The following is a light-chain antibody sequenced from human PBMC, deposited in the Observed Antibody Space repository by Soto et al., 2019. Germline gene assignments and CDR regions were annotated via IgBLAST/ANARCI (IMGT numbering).Light chain of an antibody. CDR1: QSISSW. J-gene: IGKJ1*01. CDR3: QQYNSFPWT. Sequence: DIQMTQSPSTLSAFVGDRVTITCRVSQSISSWLAWYQQKGGKAPKLLIYKASSLESGVPSRFSGSGSGTEFTLTISSLQPDDFATYYCQQYNSFPWTFGQGTKVEIK. CDR2: KAS. V-gene: IGKV1-5*03.